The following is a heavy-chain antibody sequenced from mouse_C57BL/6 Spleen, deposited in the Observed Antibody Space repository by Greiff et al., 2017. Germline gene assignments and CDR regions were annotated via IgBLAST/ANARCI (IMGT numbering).Heavy chain of an antibody. V-gene: IGHV1-81*01. J-gene: IGHJ1*03. CDR2: IYPRSGNT. CDR1: GYTFTSYG. CDR3: ARGYGSSFSYWYFDV. Sequence: VQLVESGAELARPGASVTLSCKASGYTFTSYGISWVKQRTGQGLEWIGEIYPRSGNTYYNEKFKGKATLTADKSSSTAYMELRSLTSEDSAVYFCARGYGSSFSYWYFDVWGTGTTVTVSS. D-gene: IGHD1-1*01.